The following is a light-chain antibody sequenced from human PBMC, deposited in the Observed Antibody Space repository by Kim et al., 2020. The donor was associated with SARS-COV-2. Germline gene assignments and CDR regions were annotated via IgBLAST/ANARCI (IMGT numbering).Light chain of an antibody. CDR2: GKN. CDR1: SRRSYY. Sequence: VALGQTVRITCPGDSRRSYYACWYQQKPGQAPRVVIYGKNNRPSGIPDRFSGSRSGNTSSLTITGTQAGDEADYYCNSRSSNDDVVFGGGTKLTVL. CDR3: NSRSSNDDVV. J-gene: IGLJ2*01. V-gene: IGLV3-19*01.